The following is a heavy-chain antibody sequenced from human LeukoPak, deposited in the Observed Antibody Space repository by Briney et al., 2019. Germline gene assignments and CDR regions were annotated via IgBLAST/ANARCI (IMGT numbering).Heavy chain of an antibody. CDR3: AKGGRIVVVPAAIDY. J-gene: IGHJ4*02. CDR1: GLTFSNFK. CDR2: ISDSGRTT. V-gene: IGHV3-23*01. Sequence: GGSLRLSCAVSGLTFSNFKMNWVRQAPGKGLEWVSYISDSGRTTFYADSVKGRFTISRDNSKNTLYLQMNSLRAEDTAVYYCAKGGRIVVVPAAIDYWGQGTLVTISS. D-gene: IGHD2-2*01.